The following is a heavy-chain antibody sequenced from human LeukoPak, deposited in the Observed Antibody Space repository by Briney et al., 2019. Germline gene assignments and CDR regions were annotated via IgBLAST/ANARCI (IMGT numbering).Heavy chain of an antibody. CDR2: VGISSGNT. V-gene: IGHV3-11*06. CDR1: GFIFTNAW. J-gene: IGHJ4*02. D-gene: IGHD1-1*01. Sequence: GGSLRLSCAASGFIFTNAWMSWVRQAPGKGLEWISYVGISSGNTKYADSVKGRFTISGDSARNSLYLQMSSLRVEDTAVYYCARDHNYAFDNWGQGTLVTVSS. CDR3: ARDHNYAFDN.